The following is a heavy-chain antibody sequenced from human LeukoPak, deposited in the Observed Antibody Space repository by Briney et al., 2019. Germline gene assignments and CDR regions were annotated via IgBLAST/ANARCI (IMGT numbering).Heavy chain of an antibody. CDR3: AKHVEMATIVSLCDY. J-gene: IGHJ4*02. Sequence: GGSLRLSCAASGFTFSSSAMSWVRQAPGKGLEWVSSISGSGGSTYYADSVKGRFTISRDNSKNTLYLQMNSLRAEDTAVYYCAKHVEMATIVSLCDYWGQGTLVTVSS. D-gene: IGHD5-24*01. CDR1: GFTFSSSA. CDR2: ISGSGGST. V-gene: IGHV3-23*01.